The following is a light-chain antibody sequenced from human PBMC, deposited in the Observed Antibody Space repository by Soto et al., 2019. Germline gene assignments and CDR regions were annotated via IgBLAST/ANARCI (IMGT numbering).Light chain of an antibody. CDR3: QQRSNSIT. J-gene: IGKJ5*01. V-gene: IGKV3-11*01. Sequence: EIVMTQYPATLSVSPGERATPSCRASQSVGSHLAWFQQRPGQSPRLLIYDASNRATGIPARFSGSGSGADFTLTISSLEPEDFAVYYCQQRSNSITVGPGTRLEIK. CDR1: QSVGSH. CDR2: DAS.